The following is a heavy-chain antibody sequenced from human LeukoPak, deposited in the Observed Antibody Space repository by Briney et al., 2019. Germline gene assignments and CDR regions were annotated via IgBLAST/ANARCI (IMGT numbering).Heavy chain of an antibody. CDR2: IKQDGSEK. J-gene: IGHJ4*02. D-gene: IGHD6-13*01. V-gene: IGHV3-7*01. Sequence: GGSLRLSCAASGFTFSSYWMSWVRQAPGKGLEWVANIKQDGSEKYYVDSVKGRFTISRDNAKNSLYLQMNNLRAEDTAVYYCARGTKAAAGLTFDYWGQGTLVTVSS. CDR1: GFTFSSYW. CDR3: ARGTKAAAGLTFDY.